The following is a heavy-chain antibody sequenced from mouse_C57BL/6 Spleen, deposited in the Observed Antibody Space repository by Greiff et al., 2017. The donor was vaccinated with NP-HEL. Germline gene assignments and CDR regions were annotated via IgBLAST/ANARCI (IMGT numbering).Heavy chain of an antibody. V-gene: IGHV7-3*01. CDR3: ARYNRGGSSFDY. CDR2: IRNKANGYTT. Sequence: EVMLVESGGGLVQPGGSLSLSCAASGFTFTDYYMSWVRQPPGKALEWLGFIRNKANGYTTEYSASVKGRFTISRDNSQSILYLQMNALRAEDSDTYYCARYNRGGSSFDYWGQGTTLTVSS. J-gene: IGHJ2*01. CDR1: GFTFTDYY. D-gene: IGHD1-1*01.